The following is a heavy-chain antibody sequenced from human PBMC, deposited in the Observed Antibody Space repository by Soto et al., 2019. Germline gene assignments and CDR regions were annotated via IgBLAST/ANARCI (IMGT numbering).Heavy chain of an antibody. D-gene: IGHD5-12*01. CDR3: ARGTSGYDYGLFDF. V-gene: IGHV1-18*01. Sequence: VQLVQSGGEVRKPGASVTVSCRASGYTFTKYGISWVRQAPGQGLEWMGWISADNDNTNYAQNLQGRVTMTTYTSTSTAYMQLRSLRSDDTAVYFCARGTSGYDYGLFDFWGQGTLVTVSS. J-gene: IGHJ4*02. CDR1: GYTFTKYG. CDR2: ISADNDNT.